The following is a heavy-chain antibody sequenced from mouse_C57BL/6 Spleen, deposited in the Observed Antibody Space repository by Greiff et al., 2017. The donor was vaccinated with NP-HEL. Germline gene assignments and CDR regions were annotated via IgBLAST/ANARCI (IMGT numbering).Heavy chain of an antibody. D-gene: IGHD2-4*01. CDR3: ARGGGLRRFDY. Sequence: EVKLQESGPGLVKPSQSLSLTCSVTGYSITSGYYWNWIRQFPGNKLEWMGYISYDGSNNYNPSLKNRISITRDTSKNQFFLKLNSVTTEDTATYYCARGGGLRRFDYWGQGTTLTVSS. J-gene: IGHJ2*01. CDR2: ISYDGSN. V-gene: IGHV3-6*01. CDR1: GYSITSGYY.